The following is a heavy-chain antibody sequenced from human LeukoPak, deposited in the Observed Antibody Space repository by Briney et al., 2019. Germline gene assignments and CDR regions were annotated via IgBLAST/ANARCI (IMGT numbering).Heavy chain of an antibody. Sequence: TGGSLRLSCAASGFTFSSYSMNWVRQAPGKGLEWVSSISSSSSTIYYADSVKGRFTISRDNAKNSLYLQMNSLRAEDTAVYYCARDVNGDYLLNYYYYGMDVWGQGTTVTVSS. CDR2: ISSSSSTI. D-gene: IGHD4-17*01. J-gene: IGHJ6*02. CDR3: ARDVNGDYLLNYYYYGMDV. CDR1: GFTFSSYS. V-gene: IGHV3-48*04.